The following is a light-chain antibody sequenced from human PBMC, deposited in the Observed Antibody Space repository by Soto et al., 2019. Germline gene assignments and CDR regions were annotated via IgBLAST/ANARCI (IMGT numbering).Light chain of an antibody. CDR1: HSVNSH. J-gene: IGKJ5*01. CDR3: QQYKNWPL. Sequence: MMMTQSPATLSVSPGERVTLSCRTSHSVNSHVAWYQQKPGQAPRLLLYGASTRATGITVRFSGSGFGTEFTLTISSLQSEDFAVYYCQQYKNWPLFGQGKRLDIK. V-gene: IGKV3-15*01. CDR2: GAS.